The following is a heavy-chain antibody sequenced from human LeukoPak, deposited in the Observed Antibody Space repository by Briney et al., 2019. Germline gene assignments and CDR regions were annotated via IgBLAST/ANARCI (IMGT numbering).Heavy chain of an antibody. V-gene: IGHV3-9*01. CDR1: GFTFHDYG. J-gene: IGHJ4*01. Sequence: GGSLRLSCVASGFTFHDYGIHWVRQAPGKGLEWVSGISWNSRSIGYADSVKGRFTFSRDNAKNSLYLQMNSLRVEDTAFYYCAKDSSSGYYRHLDYWGHGIQVTVSS. D-gene: IGHD3-22*01. CDR3: AKDSSSGYYRHLDY. CDR2: ISWNSRSI.